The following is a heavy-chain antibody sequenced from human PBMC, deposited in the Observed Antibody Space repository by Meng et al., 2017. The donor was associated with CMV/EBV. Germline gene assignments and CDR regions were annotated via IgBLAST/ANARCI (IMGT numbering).Heavy chain of an antibody. J-gene: IGHJ4*02. Sequence: RKASGYTFTGYYMHWVRQAPGQGLEWMGWINPNSGGTNYAQKFQGRVTMTRDTSISTAYMELSRLRSDDTAVYYCARVTSVAYYFDYWGQGTLVTVSS. CDR2: INPNSGGT. D-gene: IGHD3-16*01. CDR3: ARVTSVAYYFDY. CDR1: GYTFTGYY. V-gene: IGHV1-2*02.